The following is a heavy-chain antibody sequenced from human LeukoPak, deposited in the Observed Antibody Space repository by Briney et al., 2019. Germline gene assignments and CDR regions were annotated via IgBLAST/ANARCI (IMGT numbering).Heavy chain of an antibody. V-gene: IGHV3-21*01. CDR2: ISSSSSYI. D-gene: IGHD3-22*01. Sequence: GGSLRLSCAASVFTFSSYSMNWVRQAPGKGLEWVSSISSSSSYIYYADSVKGRFTISRDNAKNSLYLQMNSLRAEDTAVYYCARTKEKWYYYDSSGFWFDPWGQGTLVTVSS. CDR1: VFTFSSYS. CDR3: ARTKEKWYYYDSSGFWFDP. J-gene: IGHJ5*02.